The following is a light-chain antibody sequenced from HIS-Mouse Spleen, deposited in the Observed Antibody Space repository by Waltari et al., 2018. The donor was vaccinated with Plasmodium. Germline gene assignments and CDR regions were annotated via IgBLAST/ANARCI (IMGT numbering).Light chain of an antibody. CDR2: EVS. V-gene: IGLV2-8*01. Sequence: QSALTQPPSASGSPGQSVTISCTGTSSDVGGYNYVSWYQQHPGKAPKLMCYEVSKRPSGVPDRCSGSKSGNTASLTVSGLQAEDEADYYCSSYAGSNNVVFGGGTKLTVL. CDR1: SSDVGGYNY. J-gene: IGLJ2*01. CDR3: SSYAGSNNVV.